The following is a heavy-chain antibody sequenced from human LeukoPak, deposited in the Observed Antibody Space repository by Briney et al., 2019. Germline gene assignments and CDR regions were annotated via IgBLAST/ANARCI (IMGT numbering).Heavy chain of an antibody. CDR1: GFTFSSYS. D-gene: IGHD3-10*01. Sequence: GGSLRLSCAASGFTFSSYSMKWVRQAPGKGLEWVSYISSSSSTIYYADSVKGRFTISRDNAKNSLYLQMNSLRAGDTAVYYCARDLYYYGSGSNHDYWGQGTLVTVSS. CDR3: ARDLYYYGSGSNHDY. J-gene: IGHJ4*02. CDR2: ISSSSSTI. V-gene: IGHV3-48*01.